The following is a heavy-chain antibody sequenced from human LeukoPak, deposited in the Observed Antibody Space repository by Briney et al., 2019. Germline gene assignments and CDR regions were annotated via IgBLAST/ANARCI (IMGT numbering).Heavy chain of an antibody. Sequence: SETLSLTCTVSGYSISSGYYWGWIRQPPGKGLEWIGTIYHSGSTYYNPSLKSRITISVDTSKNQFSLKLSSVTAADTAVYYCARGTMIVVALPPGAFDIWGQGTMVTVSS. CDR1: GYSISSGYY. J-gene: IGHJ3*02. CDR2: IYHSGST. CDR3: ARGTMIVVALPPGAFDI. V-gene: IGHV4-38-2*02. D-gene: IGHD3-22*01.